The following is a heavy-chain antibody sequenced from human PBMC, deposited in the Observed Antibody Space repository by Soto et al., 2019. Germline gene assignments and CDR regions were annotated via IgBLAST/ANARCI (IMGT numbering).Heavy chain of an antibody. CDR2: TRNKLSIYTT. J-gene: IGHJ4*02. Sequence: LRLSCAASGFTFSDHYMDWVRQAPGRGLEWVGRTRNKLSIYTTEYAASVKGRFTISRDDSKNSLYLQMNSLKTEDTAVYYCAPIAVAAPIDYWGQGTLVTVSS. V-gene: IGHV3-72*01. D-gene: IGHD6-19*01. CDR3: APIAVAAPIDY. CDR1: GFTFSDHY.